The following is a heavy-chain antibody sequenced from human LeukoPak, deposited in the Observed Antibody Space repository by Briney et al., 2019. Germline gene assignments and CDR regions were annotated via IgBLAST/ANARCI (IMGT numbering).Heavy chain of an antibody. V-gene: IGHV3-23*01. CDR3: AREVDSSGYYSYFQH. CDR1: GFTFSSYA. Sequence: GGSLKLSCAASGFTFSSYAMSWDRQAPGKGLEWVSAISGSGSNTYYVDSVKGRFTISRDNSKNTLYLQMNSLRAEDTAVYYCAREVDSSGYYSYFQHWGQGTLVTVSS. CDR2: ISGSGSNT. J-gene: IGHJ1*01. D-gene: IGHD3-22*01.